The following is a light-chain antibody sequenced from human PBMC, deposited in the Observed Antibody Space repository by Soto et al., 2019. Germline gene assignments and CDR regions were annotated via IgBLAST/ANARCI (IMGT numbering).Light chain of an antibody. J-gene: IGKJ1*01. CDR3: QQYDSSPRT. Sequence: IVLTRSPGTLSLSPWERATLSCRAGQSISSSYLAWYQQKPGQAPRLLIYGASSRATGIPDRFSGSGSGTDFTLTINSLEPEDFAVYYCQQYDSSPRTFGQGTKVDIK. CDR2: GAS. V-gene: IGKV3-20*01. CDR1: QSISSSY.